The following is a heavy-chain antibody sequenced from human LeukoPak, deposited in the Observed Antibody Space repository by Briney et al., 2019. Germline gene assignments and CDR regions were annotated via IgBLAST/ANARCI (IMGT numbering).Heavy chain of an antibody. D-gene: IGHD3-16*01. V-gene: IGHV2-5*01. CDR2: IYWNDGK. Sequence: SGPTLVNPTQTLTLTCTFSGFSLSTSGVGVGWIRQPPGKALEWLALIYWNDGKRYSPSLKSRLTITKDTSKNQVVLTMTNMDPVDTATYYCAHLGDSIPHAEYFQHWGQGTLVTVSS. CDR3: AHLGDSIPHAEYFQH. CDR1: GFSLSTSGVG. J-gene: IGHJ1*01.